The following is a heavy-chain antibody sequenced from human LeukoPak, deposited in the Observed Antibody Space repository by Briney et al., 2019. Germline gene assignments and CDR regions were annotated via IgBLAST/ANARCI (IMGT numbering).Heavy chain of an antibody. D-gene: IGHD6-6*01. Sequence: SETLSLTCTVSGGSISSYYWSWIRQPAGKGLEWIGRIYTSGSTNYNPSLKSRVTMSVDTSKSQFSLKLSSVTAADTAVYYCARGSSSSAELDAYYYYYMDVWGKGTTVTVSS. V-gene: IGHV4-4*07. CDR2: IYTSGST. J-gene: IGHJ6*03. CDR1: GGSISSYY. CDR3: ARGSSSSAELDAYYYYYMDV.